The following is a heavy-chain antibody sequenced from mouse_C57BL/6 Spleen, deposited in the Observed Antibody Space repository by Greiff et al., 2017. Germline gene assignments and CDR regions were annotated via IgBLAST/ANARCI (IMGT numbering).Heavy chain of an antibody. CDR1: GFNIKDDY. D-gene: IGHD2-3*01. CDR2: IDPENGDT. Sequence: VQLQQSGAELVRPGASVKLSCTASGFNIKDDYMHWVKQRPEQGLEWIGWIDPENGDTEDASKFQGKATITADTSSNTAYLQLSSLTSEDTAVYYCTTDGSFFAYWGQGTLVTVSA. CDR3: TTDGSFFAY. J-gene: IGHJ3*01. V-gene: IGHV14-4*01.